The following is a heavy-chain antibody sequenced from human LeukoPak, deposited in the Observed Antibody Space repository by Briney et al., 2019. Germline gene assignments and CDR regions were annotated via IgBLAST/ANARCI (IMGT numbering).Heavy chain of an antibody. CDR3: ARDGRGYSYGYVMNWFDP. CDR1: GGTFSSYA. V-gene: IGHV1-69*04. J-gene: IGHJ5*02. Sequence: SVKVSCKASGGTFSSYAISWVRQAPRQGLEWMGRIIPILGIANYAQKFQGRVTITADKSTSTAYMELSSLRSEDTAVYYCARDGRGYSYGYVMNWFDPWGQGTLVTVSS. D-gene: IGHD5-18*01. CDR2: IIPILGIA.